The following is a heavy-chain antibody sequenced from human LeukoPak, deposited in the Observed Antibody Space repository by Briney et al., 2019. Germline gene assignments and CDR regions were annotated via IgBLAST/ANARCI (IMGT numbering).Heavy chain of an antibody. CDR2: IIPIFGTA. CDR3: ASPTPRITMIVRVRDAFDI. D-gene: IGHD3-22*01. Sequence: SVKVSCTASGYTFTGYYMHWVRQAPGQGLEWMGRIIPIFGTANYAQKFQGRVTITTDESTSTAYMELSSLRSEDTAVYYCASPTPRITMIVRVRDAFDIWGQGTMVTVSS. V-gene: IGHV1-69*05. CDR1: GYTFTGYY. J-gene: IGHJ3*02.